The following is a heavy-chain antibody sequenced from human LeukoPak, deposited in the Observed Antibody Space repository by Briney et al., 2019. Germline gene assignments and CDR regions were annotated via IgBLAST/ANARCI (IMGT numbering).Heavy chain of an antibody. Sequence: SETLSLTCAVSGGSFSGYYWSWIRQPPGKGLEWIGEINHSGSTDYNQSLRSRVPISVATSKNQFSLKLSSVTAADTAVYYCARGRNYYGSGSYFRRNWFDPWGQGTLVTVSS. CDR3: ARGRNYYGSGSYFRRNWFDP. D-gene: IGHD3-10*01. J-gene: IGHJ5*02. CDR1: GGSFSGYY. CDR2: INHSGST. V-gene: IGHV4-34*01.